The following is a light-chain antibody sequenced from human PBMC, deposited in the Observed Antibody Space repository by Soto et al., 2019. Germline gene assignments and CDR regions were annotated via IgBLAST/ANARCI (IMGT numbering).Light chain of an antibody. V-gene: IGKV1-27*01. Sequence: DIQMTQSPTSLSASVGDRVTITCRASQGIRNYVAWYQQIPGKAPKLLIYAASTLQSGVPSRFSGSGSGTEFTLTNNGLQPEDAATYSCQEYSSVPVFGPGTKVEIK. CDR2: AAS. CDR3: QEYSSVPV. CDR1: QGIRNY. J-gene: IGKJ3*01.